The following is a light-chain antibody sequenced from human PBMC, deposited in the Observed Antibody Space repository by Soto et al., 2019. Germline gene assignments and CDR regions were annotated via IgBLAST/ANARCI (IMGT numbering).Light chain of an antibody. CDR3: QQYGSYPRT. CDR2: GAS. Sequence: IVVTPSPPTIPSSAGDRGTXSCRASQSVTSNSLAWVQQRPGQVGGLVIHGASSRATNIPDRFSGTRSRTDFTLTLSRLEPEAFAMYYCQQYGSYPRTFGQGTTVDNK. J-gene: IGKJ1*01. CDR1: QSVTSNS. V-gene: IGKV3-20*01.